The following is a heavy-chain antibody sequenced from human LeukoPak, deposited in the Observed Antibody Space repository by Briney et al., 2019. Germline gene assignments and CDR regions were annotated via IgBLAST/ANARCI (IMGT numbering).Heavy chain of an antibody. CDR2: ISGDASSS. CDR1: GFTFDDYA. V-gene: IGHV3-43*02. CDR3: AKEKYGTGLTDY. J-gene: IGHJ4*02. D-gene: IGHD1-1*01. Sequence: PGGSLRLSCAASGFTFDDYAMYWVGQAPGRGLEWVSLISGDASSSYVASVKGRFTISRDNSKNSLYPQMNSLRTEDTALYYCAKEKYGTGLTDYWGQGTLVTVSS.